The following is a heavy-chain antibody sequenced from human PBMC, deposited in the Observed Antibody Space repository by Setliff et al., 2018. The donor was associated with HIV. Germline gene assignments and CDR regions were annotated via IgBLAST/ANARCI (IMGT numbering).Heavy chain of an antibody. CDR3: ARRASKASLGY. V-gene: IGHV5-51*01. Sequence: GESLKISCKGSGYTFTSYWIGWVRQMPGKGLEWMGIIYPGDSDTGYSPSFQGRVTISADKSINTAYLQWSSLQASDTAMYYCARRASKASLGYWGQGTQVNVSS. CDR1: GYTFTSYW. CDR2: IYPGDSDT. J-gene: IGHJ4*02.